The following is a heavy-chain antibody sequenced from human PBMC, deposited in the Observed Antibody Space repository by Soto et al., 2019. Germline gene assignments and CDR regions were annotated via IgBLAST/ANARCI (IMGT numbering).Heavy chain of an antibody. CDR1: GGTFSSYT. Sequence: SVKVSCKASGGTFSSYTISWVRQAPGQGLEWMGRIIPILGIANYAQKFQGRVTITADKSTSTAYMELSSLRSEDTAVYYCATDYDSSGVHGGNWFDPWGQGTLVTVSS. J-gene: IGHJ5*02. V-gene: IGHV1-69*04. D-gene: IGHD6-25*01. CDR3: ATDYDSSGVHGGNWFDP. CDR2: IIPILGIA.